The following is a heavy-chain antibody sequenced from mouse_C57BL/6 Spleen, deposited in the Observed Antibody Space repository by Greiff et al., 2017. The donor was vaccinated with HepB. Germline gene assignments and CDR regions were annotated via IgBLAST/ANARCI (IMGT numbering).Heavy chain of an antibody. CDR1: GFTFSSYG. D-gene: IGHD1-1*01. CDR3: ARLGTTNYAMDY. V-gene: IGHV5-6*02. Sequence: DVKLVESGGDLVKPGGSLKLSCAASGFTFSSYGMSWVRQTPDKRLEWVATISSGGSYTYYPDSVKGRFTISRDNAKNTLYLQMSSLKSEDTAMYYCARLGTTNYAMDYWGQGTSVTVSS. J-gene: IGHJ4*01. CDR2: ISSGGSYT.